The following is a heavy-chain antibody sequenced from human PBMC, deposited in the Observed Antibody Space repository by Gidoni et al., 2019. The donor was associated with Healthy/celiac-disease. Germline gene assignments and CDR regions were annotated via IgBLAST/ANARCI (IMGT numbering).Heavy chain of an antibody. Sequence: EVQLVESGGGLVKPGGSLKISCAASGFTFSGSAMHWVRRASGKGLEWVGRIRSKANSYATAYAASVKGRFTISRDDSKNTAYLQMNSLKTEDTAVYYCTRHDGDSSGWYVGWGMDVWGQGTTVTVSS. CDR2: IRSKANSYAT. J-gene: IGHJ6*02. CDR3: TRHDGDSSGWYVGWGMDV. CDR1: GFTFSGSA. V-gene: IGHV3-73*02. D-gene: IGHD6-19*01.